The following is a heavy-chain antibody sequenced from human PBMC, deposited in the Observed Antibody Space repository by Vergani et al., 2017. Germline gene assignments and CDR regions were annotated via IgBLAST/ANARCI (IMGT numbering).Heavy chain of an antibody. J-gene: IGHJ3*02. D-gene: IGHD2-2*01. CDR2: ISYDGSNK. Sequence: QVQLVESGGGVVQPGRSLRLSCAASGFTFSSYAMHWVRQAPGKGLEWVAVISYDGSNKYYAGSVKGRFTISRDNSKNTLYLQMNSLSAEDTAVYYCARDWVGYCSTTSCSQNAFDIWGQGTMVTVSS. CDR1: GFTFSSYA. V-gene: IGHV3-30*04. CDR3: ARDWVGYCSTTSCSQNAFDI.